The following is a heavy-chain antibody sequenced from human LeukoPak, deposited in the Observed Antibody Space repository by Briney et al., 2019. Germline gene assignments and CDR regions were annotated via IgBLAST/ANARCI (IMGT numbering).Heavy chain of an antibody. V-gene: IGHV4-34*01. Sequence: PSETLSLTCAVYGGSFSGYYWSWIRQPPGKGLEWIGEINHSGSTNYNPSLKSRVTISVDTSKNQFSLKPSSVTAADTAVYYCARGRRILRVVVAAASWFDPWGQGTLVTVSS. CDR3: ARGRRILRVVVAAASWFDP. CDR2: INHSGST. CDR1: GGSFSGYY. D-gene: IGHD2-15*01. J-gene: IGHJ5*02.